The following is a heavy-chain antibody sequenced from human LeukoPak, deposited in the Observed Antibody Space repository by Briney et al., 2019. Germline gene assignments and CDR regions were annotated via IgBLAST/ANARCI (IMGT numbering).Heavy chain of an antibody. CDR3: AGVRIAAAGTGNYYYYYMDV. CDR2: IIPIFGTA. CDR1: GGTFSSYA. V-gene: IGHV1-69*05. Sequence: SVKVSCKASGGTFSSYAISWVRQAPGQGLEWMGGIIPIFGTANYAQKFQGRVTITTDESTSTAYMELSSLGSEDTAVYYCAGVRIAAAGTGNYYYYYMDVWGKGTTVTVSS. D-gene: IGHD6-13*01. J-gene: IGHJ6*03.